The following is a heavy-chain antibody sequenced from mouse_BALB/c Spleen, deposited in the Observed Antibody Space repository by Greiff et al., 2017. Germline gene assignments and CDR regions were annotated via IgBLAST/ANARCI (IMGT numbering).Heavy chain of an antibody. CDR1: GFAFSSYD. D-gene: IGHD1-1*01. CDR2: ISSGGGST. V-gene: IGHV5-12-1*01. CDR3: ARREITSFFDV. J-gene: IGHJ1*01. Sequence: VQLKESGGGLVKPGGSLKLSCAASGFAFSSYDMSWVRQTPEKRLEWVAYISSGGGSTYYPDTVKGRFTISRDNAKNTLYLQMSSLKSEDTAMYYCARREITSFFDVWGAGTTVTVSS.